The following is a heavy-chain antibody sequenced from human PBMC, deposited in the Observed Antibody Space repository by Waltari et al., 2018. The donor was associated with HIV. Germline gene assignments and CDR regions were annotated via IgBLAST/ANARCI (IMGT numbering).Heavy chain of an antibody. CDR1: GFTFSSYA. D-gene: IGHD5-18*01. V-gene: IGHV3-23*01. CDR2: ISGSGGST. CDR3: AKAVWYSYGRAPGPFDY. J-gene: IGHJ4*02. Sequence: EVQLLESGGGLVQPGGSLRLSCAASGFTFSSYAMSWVRQAPGKGLEWVSAISGSGGSTYYADSGKGRFTISRDNSKNTLYLQMNSLRAEDTAVYYCAKAVWYSYGRAPGPFDYWGQGTLVTVSS.